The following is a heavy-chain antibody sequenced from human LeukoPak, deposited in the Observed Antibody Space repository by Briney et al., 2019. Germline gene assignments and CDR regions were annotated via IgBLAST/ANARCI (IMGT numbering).Heavy chain of an antibody. V-gene: IGHV1-8*01. CDR1: GYTFNGYD. CDR3: TRGSLSGSSRDY. D-gene: IGHD1-26*01. CDR2: MNPNTGDT. Sequence: GASVKVSCKASGYTFNGYDINWVRQATGQGLEWMGWMNPNTGDTGYAQKFQGRVTMTRNTSIDTAYMELSGLKSEDTAVYYCTRGSLSGSSRDYWGQGTLVPVSS. J-gene: IGHJ4*02.